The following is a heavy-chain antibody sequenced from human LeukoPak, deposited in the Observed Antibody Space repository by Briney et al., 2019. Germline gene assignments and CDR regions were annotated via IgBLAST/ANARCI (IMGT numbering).Heavy chain of an antibody. D-gene: IGHD2-2*02. J-gene: IGHJ5*02. Sequence: SETLSLTCAVSGGSISSGGYSWSWIRQPPGKGLEWIGNIYHSGSTYYNPSLKSRVTISVDTSKNQFSLKLSSVTAADTAVYYCASSGSRYCSSTSCYTHYHQRQLWFDPWGQGTLVTVSS. V-gene: IGHV4-30-2*01. CDR2: IYHSGST. CDR1: GGSISSGGYS. CDR3: ASSGSRYCSSTSCYTHYHQRQLWFDP.